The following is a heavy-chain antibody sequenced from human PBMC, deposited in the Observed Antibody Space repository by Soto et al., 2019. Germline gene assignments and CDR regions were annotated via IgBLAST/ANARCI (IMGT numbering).Heavy chain of an antibody. V-gene: IGHV3-23*01. CDR2: ISGSGGST. Sequence: EVQLLESGGGLVQPGGSLRLSCAASGFTFSSYAMSWVRQAPGKGLEWVSAISGSGGSTYYADSVKGRFTISRDNSKNTLYLQMNRLRAEDTAVYYCAKDTKGLLWFGELSGYFDYWGQGTLVTVSS. CDR3: AKDTKGLLWFGELSGYFDY. J-gene: IGHJ4*02. CDR1: GFTFSSYA. D-gene: IGHD3-10*01.